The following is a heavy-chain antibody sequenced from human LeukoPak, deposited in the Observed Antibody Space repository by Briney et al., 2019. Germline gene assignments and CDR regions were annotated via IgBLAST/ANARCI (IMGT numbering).Heavy chain of an antibody. J-gene: IGHJ4*02. CDR3: ATGRPAASDY. CDR1: GYTFTDYY. D-gene: IGHD6-13*01. Sequence: ASVKASCKVSGYTFTDYYMHWVQQAPGKGLEWMGLVDPEDGETIYAEKFQGRVTITADTSTDTAYMELSSLRSEDTAVYYCATGRPAASDYWGQGTLVTVFS. CDR2: VDPEDGET. V-gene: IGHV1-69-2*01.